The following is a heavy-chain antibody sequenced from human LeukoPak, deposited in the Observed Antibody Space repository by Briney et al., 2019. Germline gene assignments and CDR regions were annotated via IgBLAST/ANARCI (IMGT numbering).Heavy chain of an antibody. Sequence: KPSETLSLTCTVSGGSISSGSYYWSWIRQPPGKGLEWIGYIYYSGSTNYNPSLKSRVTISVDTSKNQFSLKLSSVTAADTAVYYCALSGAYGGNSAVDYWGQGSLVTVSS. CDR2: IYYSGST. V-gene: IGHV4-61*01. D-gene: IGHD4-23*01. CDR1: GGSISSGSYY. CDR3: ALSGAYGGNSAVDY. J-gene: IGHJ4*02.